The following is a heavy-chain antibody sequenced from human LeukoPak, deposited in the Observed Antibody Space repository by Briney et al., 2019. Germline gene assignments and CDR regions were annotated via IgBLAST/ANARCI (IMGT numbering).Heavy chain of an antibody. CDR2: IYYSGST. CDR3: ARYRHGTVTTLYDY. Sequence: PSQTLSLTCTVSGGSISSCGYYWSWIRQHPGKGLEGIGYIYYSGSTYYNPSLKSRVTISVDTSKNQFSLKLSSVTAADTAVYYCARYRHGTVTTLYDYWGQGTLVTVSS. CDR1: GGSISSCGYY. V-gene: IGHV4-31*03. D-gene: IGHD4-17*01. J-gene: IGHJ4*02.